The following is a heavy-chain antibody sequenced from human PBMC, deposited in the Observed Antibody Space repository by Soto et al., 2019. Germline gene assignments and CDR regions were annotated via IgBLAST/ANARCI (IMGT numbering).Heavy chain of an antibody. Sequence: SETLSFTCTFSGGSVRISGYYWAWIRQPPGKGLEWIGSLYSSGKTYRNPSLKSRVTMSDDTSKNQLSLRLSSVTAADTAVYYCARLILDFTEPFDYWGQGTMVTVSS. CDR3: ARLILDFTEPFDY. CDR1: GGSVRISGYY. CDR2: LYSSGKT. V-gene: IGHV4-39*01. J-gene: IGHJ4*02. D-gene: IGHD3-16*02.